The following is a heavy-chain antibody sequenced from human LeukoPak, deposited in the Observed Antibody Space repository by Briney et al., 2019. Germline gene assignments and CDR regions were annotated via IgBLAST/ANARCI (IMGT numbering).Heavy chain of an antibody. D-gene: IGHD4-17*01. V-gene: IGHV3-48*03. CDR3: ARGENDYGDYYYYMDV. Sequence: GGSLRLSCAASGFTFSSYEMNWVRQAPGKGLEWVSYISSSGSTIYYADSVKGRFTISRDNAKNSLYLQMNSLRAEDTAVYYCARGENDYGDYYYYMDVWGKGTTVTISS. J-gene: IGHJ6*03. CDR2: ISSSGSTI. CDR1: GFTFSSYE.